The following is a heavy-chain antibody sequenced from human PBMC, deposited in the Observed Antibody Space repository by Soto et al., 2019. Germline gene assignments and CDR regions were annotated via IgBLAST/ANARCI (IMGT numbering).Heavy chain of an antibody. D-gene: IGHD2-8*01. CDR3: AKVRVYAMDWFDP. V-gene: IGHV3-48*01. CDR1: GFTFSSYA. Sequence: PGGSLRLSCAASGFTFSSYAMNWVRQVPGKGLEWLSYISTGSSPIYYADSVKGRFTVSRDNSKNSLYLQMNSLRAEDSSLYYCAKVRVYAMDWFDPWGQGTLVTVSA. CDR2: ISTGSSPI. J-gene: IGHJ5*02.